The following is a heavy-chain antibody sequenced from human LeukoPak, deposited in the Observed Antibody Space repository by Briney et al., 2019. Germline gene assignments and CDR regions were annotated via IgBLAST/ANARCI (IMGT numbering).Heavy chain of an antibody. CDR3: ARDPGGYYFDY. J-gene: IGHJ4*02. CDR2: IYFSGST. V-gene: IGHV4-30-4*01. CDR1: GGSISSGDYY. D-gene: IGHD3-10*01. Sequence: RASQTLSLTCTVSGGSISSGDYYWSWIRQPQGKGLEWIGYIYFSGSTYYNPSLKSRVTISVDTSKNQFSLKLSSVTAADTAVYYCARDPGGYYFDYWGQGTLVTVSS.